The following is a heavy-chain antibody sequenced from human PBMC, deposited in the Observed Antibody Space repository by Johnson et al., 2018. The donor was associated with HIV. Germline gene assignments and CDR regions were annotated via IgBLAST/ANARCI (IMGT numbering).Heavy chain of an antibody. J-gene: IGHJ3*02. Sequence: VQLVESGGGVVRPGGSLRLSCAASGFIFDDYGMSWVRQAPGKGLEWVSGINWNGGSTDYADSVKGRFTISRDNAKNSLYLQVKSLRVEDMAVYYCARDGPRRDAYDIWGQGTMVTVSS. CDR1: GFIFDDYG. V-gene: IGHV3-20*04. CDR3: ARDGPRRDAYDI. CDR2: INWNGGST.